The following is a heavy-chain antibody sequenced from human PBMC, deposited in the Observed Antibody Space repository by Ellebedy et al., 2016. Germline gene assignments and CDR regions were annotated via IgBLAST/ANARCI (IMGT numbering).Heavy chain of an antibody. V-gene: IGHV3-30*03. CDR1: GFTFSAYG. Sequence: GGSPRLSCTASGFTFSAYGMHWVRQAPGKGLEWVAVISYDGSNKYYADSVKGRFTISRDNSKNTLYLQMNSLRAEDTAVYYCAQHGSGSGPHYYYGMDVWGQGTTVTVSS. CDR2: ISYDGSNK. CDR3: AQHGSGSGPHYYYGMDV. D-gene: IGHD3-10*01. J-gene: IGHJ6*02.